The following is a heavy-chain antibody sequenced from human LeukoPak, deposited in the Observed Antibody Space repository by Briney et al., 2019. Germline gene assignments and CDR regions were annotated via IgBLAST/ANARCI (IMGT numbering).Heavy chain of an antibody. V-gene: IGHV3-23*01. D-gene: IGHD2-15*01. CDR2: ISGSGGST. Sequence: GGSLRLSCAASGFTFSSYAMSWVRQAPGKGLEWVSAISGSGGSTYYADSVKGRFTISRDNSKNTLYLQMNSLRAEDTAVYYCARRYCSGGTCYFFDSWGQGTLVTVSS. CDR1: GFTFSSYA. J-gene: IGHJ4*02. CDR3: ARRYCSGGTCYFFDS.